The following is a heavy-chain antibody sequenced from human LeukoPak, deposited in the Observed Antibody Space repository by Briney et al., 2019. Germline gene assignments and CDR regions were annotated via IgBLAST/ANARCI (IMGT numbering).Heavy chain of an antibody. Sequence: ASVKVSCKASGYTFTSYYMHWVRQAPGQGLEWMGIINPSGGSTSYAQKFQGRVTMTRDTSTSTVYMELSSLRSGDTAVYYCAKGQLVVGYYYYMDVWGKGTTVTVSS. CDR2: INPSGGST. CDR3: AKGQLVVGYYYYMDV. D-gene: IGHD6-6*01. V-gene: IGHV1-46*03. J-gene: IGHJ6*03. CDR1: GYTFTSYY.